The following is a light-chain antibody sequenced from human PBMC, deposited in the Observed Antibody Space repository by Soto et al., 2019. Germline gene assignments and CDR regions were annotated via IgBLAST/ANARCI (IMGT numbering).Light chain of an antibody. CDR2: GAS. CDR1: HSVDSN. J-gene: IGKJ3*01. CDR3: QQYDLALN. V-gene: IGKV3D-15*01. Sequence: EIVMTQSPGTLSVSTGQGATLSCRASHSVDSNLAWYQQKPGQAPRLLIFGASTRATGIPDRFVGRGSGTDFTLTISRLEPEDFAVYYCQQYDLALNFGPGTKVEIK.